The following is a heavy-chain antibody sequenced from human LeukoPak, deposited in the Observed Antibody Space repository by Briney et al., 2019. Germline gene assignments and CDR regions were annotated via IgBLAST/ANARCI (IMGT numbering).Heavy chain of an antibody. Sequence: VRQAPGKGLEWXXSISRGSDHIFYADSMKGRFTISRDKAKNSLYLQMNSLGAEDTAVYYCSRPYDTRGYFPDYWGQGTLVTVSS. CDR2: ISRGSDHI. J-gene: IGHJ4*02. D-gene: IGHD3-22*01. V-gene: IGHV3-21*01. CDR3: SRPYDTRGYFPDY.